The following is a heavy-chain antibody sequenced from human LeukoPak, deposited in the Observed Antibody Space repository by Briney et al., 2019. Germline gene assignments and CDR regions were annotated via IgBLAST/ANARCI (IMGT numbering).Heavy chain of an antibody. Sequence: ASVKVSSKASGYTFTGYYMHWVRQAPGQGLEWMGWINPNSGGTNYAQKFQGRATMTRDTSISTAYMELSRLRSDDTAVYYCAREGRQWLVRGDWFDPWGQGTLVTVSS. D-gene: IGHD6-19*01. CDR1: GYTFTGYY. CDR3: AREGRQWLVRGDWFDP. CDR2: INPNSGGT. V-gene: IGHV1-2*02. J-gene: IGHJ5*02.